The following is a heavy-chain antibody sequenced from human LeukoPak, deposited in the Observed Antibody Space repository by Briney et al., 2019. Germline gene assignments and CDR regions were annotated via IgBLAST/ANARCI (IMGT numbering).Heavy chain of an antibody. Sequence: SETLSLTCTVSGGPISSYYWSWIRQPAGKGLEWIGRIYTSGSTNYNPSLKSRVTMSVDTSKNQFSLKLSSVTAADTAVYYCARAGRVGFLEWFEYNWFDPWGQGTLVTVSS. CDR2: IYTSGST. CDR3: ARAGRVGFLEWFEYNWFDP. J-gene: IGHJ5*02. D-gene: IGHD3-3*02. V-gene: IGHV4-4*07. CDR1: GGPISSYY.